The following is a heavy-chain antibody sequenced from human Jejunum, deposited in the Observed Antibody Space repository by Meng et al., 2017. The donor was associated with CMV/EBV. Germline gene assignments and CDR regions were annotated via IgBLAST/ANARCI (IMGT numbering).Heavy chain of an antibody. CDR3: ARGPGKNYYFDY. CDR2: INSDGSST. V-gene: IGHV3-74*01. CDR1: GFTFSSYW. J-gene: IGHJ4*02. D-gene: IGHD1-26*01. Sequence: EVQLVESGXGLVQRGGSLRLSCAASGFTFSSYWMHWVRQAPGKGLVWVSHINSDGSSTNYADSVKGRFTISRDNAKNTLYLQMNSLRAEDTAVYYCARGPGKNYYFDYWGQGTLVTVSS.